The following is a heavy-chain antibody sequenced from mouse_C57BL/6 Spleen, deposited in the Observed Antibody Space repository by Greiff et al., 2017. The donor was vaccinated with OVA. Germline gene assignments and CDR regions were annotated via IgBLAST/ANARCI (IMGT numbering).Heavy chain of an antibody. CDR1: GYAFSSSW. Sequence: VQLQQSGPELVKPGASVKISCKASGYAFSSSWMNWVKQRPGKGLEWIGRIYPGDGDTNYNGKFKGKATLTADKSSSTAYIQLSSLTSEDSAVYYCARHGNFHFDYWGQGTTLTVSS. CDR3: ARHGNFHFDY. CDR2: IYPGDGDT. V-gene: IGHV1-82*01. D-gene: IGHD2-1*01. J-gene: IGHJ2*01.